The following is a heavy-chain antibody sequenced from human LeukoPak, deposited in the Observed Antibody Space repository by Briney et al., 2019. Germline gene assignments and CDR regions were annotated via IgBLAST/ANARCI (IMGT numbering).Heavy chain of an antibody. CDR1: GFTFSSYA. Sequence: GGSLRLSCAASGFTFSSYAMSWVRQAPGKGLEWVSTISGGGGGTYYADSVKGRFTISRDNSKNTLYLQMNSLRAEDTAVFYCAKSGLSGSTYYFDYWGQGTLVTVSS. J-gene: IGHJ4*02. D-gene: IGHD6-19*01. CDR3: AKSGLSGSTYYFDY. V-gene: IGHV3-23*01. CDR2: ISGGGGGT.